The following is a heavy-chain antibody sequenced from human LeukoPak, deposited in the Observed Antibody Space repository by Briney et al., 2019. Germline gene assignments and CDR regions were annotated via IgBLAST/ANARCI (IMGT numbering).Heavy chain of an antibody. V-gene: IGHV3-30*04. D-gene: IGHD5-12*01. CDR2: ISYDGSNK. CDR1: GFTFSSYA. CDR3: ARDKGGYSGYGPDY. J-gene: IGHJ4*02. Sequence: GGSLRLSCAASGFTFSSYAMHWVRQAPGKGLEWVAVISYDGSNKYYADSVKGRFTIFRDNSKNTLYLQMNSLRAEDTAVYYCARDKGGYSGYGPDYWGQGTLVTVSS.